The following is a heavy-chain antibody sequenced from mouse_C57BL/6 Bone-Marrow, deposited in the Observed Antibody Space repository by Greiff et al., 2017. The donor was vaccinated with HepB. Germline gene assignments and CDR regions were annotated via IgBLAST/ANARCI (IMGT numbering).Heavy chain of an antibody. CDR2: INPSSGYT. Sequence: QVHVKQSGAELARPGASVKMSCKASGYTFTSYTMHWVNQRPGQGLEWIGYINPSSGYTKYNQKFKDKATLTADKSSSTAYMQLSSLTSEDSAVYYCARSGLRQEDYWGQGTTLTVSS. CDR3: ARSGLRQEDY. CDR1: GYTFTSYT. J-gene: IGHJ2*01. V-gene: IGHV1-4*01. D-gene: IGHD1-2*01.